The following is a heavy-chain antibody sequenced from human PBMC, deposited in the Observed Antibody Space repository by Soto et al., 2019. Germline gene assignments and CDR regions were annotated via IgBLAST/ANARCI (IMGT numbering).Heavy chain of an antibody. CDR1: GGSISSYY. CDR3: ARAYYYDSSRYYFDY. V-gene: IGHV4-59*01. D-gene: IGHD3-22*01. CDR2: IYYSGST. J-gene: IGHJ4*02. Sequence: SETLSLTCTVSGGSISSYYWSWIRQPPGKGLEWIGYIYYSGSTNYNPSLKSRVTISVDTSKNQFSLKLSSVTAADTAVYYCARAYYYDSSRYYFDYWGQGTLVTV.